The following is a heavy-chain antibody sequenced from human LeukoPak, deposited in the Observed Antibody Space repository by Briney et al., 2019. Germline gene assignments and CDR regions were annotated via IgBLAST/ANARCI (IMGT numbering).Heavy chain of an antibody. V-gene: IGHV4-31*03. Sequence: PSETLSLTCTVPGGSISSGGYYWSWIRQHPGKGLEWIGYIYYSGSTYYNPSLKSRVTISVDTSKNQFSLKLSSVTAADTAVYYCARAWATVTTFYFDYWGQGTLVTVSS. CDR3: ARAWATVTTFYFDY. CDR2: IYYSGST. D-gene: IGHD4-17*01. CDR1: GGSISSGGYY. J-gene: IGHJ4*02.